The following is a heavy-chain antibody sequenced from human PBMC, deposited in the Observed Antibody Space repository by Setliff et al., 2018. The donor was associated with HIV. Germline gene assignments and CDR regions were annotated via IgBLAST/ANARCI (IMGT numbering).Heavy chain of an antibody. V-gene: IGHV1-69*05. Sequence: SVKVSCKASGDTFSSYAISWVRQAPGQGLEWMGRIIPIFGTTNYTKKFQGRVTMTRDTSTNTVYLELSSLRSEDTAMYYCAREMFMYTSSEGFPFDLWGQGTLVTVSS. J-gene: IGHJ4*02. D-gene: IGHD6-6*01. CDR2: IIPIFGTT. CDR3: AREMFMYTSSEGFPFDL. CDR1: GDTFSSYA.